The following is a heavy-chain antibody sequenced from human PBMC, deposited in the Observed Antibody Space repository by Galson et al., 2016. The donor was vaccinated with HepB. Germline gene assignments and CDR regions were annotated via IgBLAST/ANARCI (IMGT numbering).Heavy chain of an antibody. Sequence: CAISGDSVSSNSAAWNWIRQSPSRGLEWLGRTYYRSKWYNDYAVSVKSRITINPDTSKNQFSLQLNSVTPEDTAVYFCARGIGRLRYVLGDLGQGTLVTVSS. J-gene: IGHJ4*02. CDR3: ARGIGRLRYVLGD. V-gene: IGHV6-1*01. D-gene: IGHD6-25*01. CDR2: TYYRSKWYN. CDR1: GDSVSSNSAA.